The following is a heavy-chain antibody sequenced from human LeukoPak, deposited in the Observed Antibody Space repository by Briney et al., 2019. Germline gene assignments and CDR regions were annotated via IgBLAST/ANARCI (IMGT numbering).Heavy chain of an antibody. Sequence: GRSLRLSCAASGFTFSSYGMHWVRQAPGKGLEWVAVISYDGSNKYYADSVKGRFTISRDNSKNTLYLQMNSLRAEDTAVYYCAKDRDIAAAVPYMDVWGQGTTVTVSS. J-gene: IGHJ6*02. CDR1: GFTFSSYG. V-gene: IGHV3-30*18. D-gene: IGHD6-13*01. CDR2: ISYDGSNK. CDR3: AKDRDIAAAVPYMDV.